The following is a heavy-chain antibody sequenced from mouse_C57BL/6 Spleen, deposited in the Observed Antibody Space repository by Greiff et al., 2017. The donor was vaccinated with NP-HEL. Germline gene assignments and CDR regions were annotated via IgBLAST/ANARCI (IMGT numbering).Heavy chain of an antibody. J-gene: IGHJ4*01. CDR2: INPGSGGT. CDR3: AGRNYWYYAMDY. V-gene: IGHV1-54*01. CDR1: GYAFTNYL. Sequence: QVQLQQSGAELVRPGTSVKVSCKASGYAFTNYLIEWVKQRPGQGLEWIGVINPGSGGTNYNEKFKGKATLTADKSSSNDYMQLRSLTSEDTAVYFCAGRNYWYYAMDYGGQGTSVTVSS. D-gene: IGHD2-1*01.